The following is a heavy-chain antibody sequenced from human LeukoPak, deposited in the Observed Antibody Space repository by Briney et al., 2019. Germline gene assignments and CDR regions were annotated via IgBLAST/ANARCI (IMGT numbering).Heavy chain of an antibody. Sequence: TSSETLSLTCTVSGGSISSYYWSWIRQPPGKGLEWIGYIYYSGSTNYNPSLKSPVTISVDTSKNQFSLKLSSVTAADTAVYYCARHADYGGNSGFALWFDPWGQGTLVTVSS. CDR3: ARHADYGGNSGFALWFDP. J-gene: IGHJ5*02. V-gene: IGHV4-59*08. CDR1: GGSISSYY. D-gene: IGHD4-23*01. CDR2: IYYSGST.